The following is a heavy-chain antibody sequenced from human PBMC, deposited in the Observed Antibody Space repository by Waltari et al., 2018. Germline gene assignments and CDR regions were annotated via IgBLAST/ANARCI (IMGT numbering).Heavy chain of an antibody. CDR2: INPNSGGT. V-gene: IGHV1-2*02. J-gene: IGHJ4*02. Sequence: QVQLVQSGAEVKKPGASVKVSCKASGYTFTGHYMHWVRPAPGQGLEWMGWINPNSGGTNYAQKFQGRVTMTRDTSISTAYMELSRLRSDDTAVYYCARGPPLIVGATTVDYWGQGTLVTVSS. CDR1: GYTFTGHY. D-gene: IGHD1-26*01. CDR3: ARGPPLIVGATTVDY.